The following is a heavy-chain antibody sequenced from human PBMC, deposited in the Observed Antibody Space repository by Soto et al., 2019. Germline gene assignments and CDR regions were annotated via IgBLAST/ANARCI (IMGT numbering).Heavy chain of an antibody. CDR2: ISANNGNT. J-gene: IGHJ3*02. CDR1: GYTFVTYG. D-gene: IGHD5-18*01. Sequence: ASVKVSFKASGYTFVTYGITWLRQAPGQGLEWMGWISANNGNTHYAQKFQGRVTMTTDTSTSTAYMELRSLRSDDTAVYYCARDLFSLAIQPPGDFDIWGQGTMVTVSS. CDR3: ARDLFSLAIQPPGDFDI. V-gene: IGHV1-18*01.